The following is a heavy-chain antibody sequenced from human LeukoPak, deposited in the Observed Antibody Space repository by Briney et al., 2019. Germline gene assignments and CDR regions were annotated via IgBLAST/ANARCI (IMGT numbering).Heavy chain of an antibody. V-gene: IGHV3-30*18. J-gene: IGHJ4*02. CDR1: GFTFSSYG. CDR2: ISYDGSNK. CDR3: AKVFIGFQLRGLCNY. D-gene: IGHD2-2*01. Sequence: GGSLRLSCAASGFTFSSYGMHWVRQAPGKGLEWVAVISYDGSNKYYADSVKGRFTISRDNSKNTLYLQMNSLRAEDTAVYYCAKVFIGFQLRGLCNYWGQGTLVTVSS.